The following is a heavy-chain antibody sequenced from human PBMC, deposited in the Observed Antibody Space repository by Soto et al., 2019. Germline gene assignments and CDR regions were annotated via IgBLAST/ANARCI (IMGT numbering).Heavy chain of an antibody. CDR1: GFTFSSHG. CDR3: AKDHQWLVRGYYYYGMDV. Sequence: GGSLRLSCAASGFTFSSHGMHWVRQAPGKGLEWVAVISYDGSNKYYADSVKGRFTISRDNSKNTLYLQMNSLRAEDTAVYYCAKDHQWLVRGYYYYGMDVWGQGTTVTISS. J-gene: IGHJ6*02. D-gene: IGHD6-19*01. CDR2: ISYDGSNK. V-gene: IGHV3-30*18.